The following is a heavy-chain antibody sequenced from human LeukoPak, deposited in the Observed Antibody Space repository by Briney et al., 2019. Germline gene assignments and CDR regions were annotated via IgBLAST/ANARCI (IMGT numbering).Heavy chain of an antibody. J-gene: IGHJ5*02. CDR2: INHSGST. D-gene: IGHD6-13*01. CDR1: GGSFSGYY. CDR3: ARRDRRRGSSWRKNWFDP. V-gene: IGHV4-34*01. Sequence: SETLSLTCAVYGGSFSGYYWSWIRQPPGKGLEWIGEINHSGSTNYNPSLKSRVTISVDTSKNQFSLKLSSVTAADTAVYYCARRDRRRGSSWRKNWFDPWGQGTLVTVSS.